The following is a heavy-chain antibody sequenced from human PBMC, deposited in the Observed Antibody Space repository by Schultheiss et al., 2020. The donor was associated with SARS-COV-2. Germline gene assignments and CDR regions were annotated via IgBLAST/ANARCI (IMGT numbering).Heavy chain of an antibody. J-gene: IGHJ4*02. CDR2: ISYDGSNK. CDR1: GFTFSDYY. Sequence: GGSLRLSCAASGFTFSDYYMSWIRQAPGKGLEWVAVISYDGSNKYYADSVKGRFTISRDNSKNTLYLQMNSLRAEDTAVYYCARERHYDFWSGYYTRLGFDYWGQGTLVTVSS. V-gene: IGHV3-30*03. D-gene: IGHD3-3*01. CDR3: ARERHYDFWSGYYTRLGFDY.